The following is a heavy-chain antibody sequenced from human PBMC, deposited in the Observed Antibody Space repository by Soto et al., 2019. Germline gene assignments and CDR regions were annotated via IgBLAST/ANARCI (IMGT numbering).Heavy chain of an antibody. D-gene: IGHD6-6*01. J-gene: IGHJ4*02. Sequence: EVQLVESGGGLVQPGGSLKLSCAASGFTLSGSAMHWVRQASGKGLEWVGRIRSKANSYATAYAASVKGRFTISRDDSKNTAYLQMNSLKTEDTAVYYCTRMAGSSSGDDYWGQGTLVTVSS. V-gene: IGHV3-73*02. CDR2: IRSKANSYAT. CDR3: TRMAGSSSGDDY. CDR1: GFTLSGSA.